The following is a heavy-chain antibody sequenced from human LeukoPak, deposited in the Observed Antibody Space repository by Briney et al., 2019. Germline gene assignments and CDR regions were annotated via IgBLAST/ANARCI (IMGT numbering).Heavy chain of an antibody. CDR1: GFTFSSYG. CDR3: AREWGGIPGHWYFDL. Sequence: GGSLRLSCAASGFTFSSYGVHWVRQAPGKGLEWVAVISYDGSNKYYADSVKGRFTISRENARNSLYLQMDSLRAGDTAVYFCAREWGGIPGHWYFDLWGRGTLVTVSS. J-gene: IGHJ2*01. D-gene: IGHD1-26*01. CDR2: ISYDGSNK. V-gene: IGHV3-30*03.